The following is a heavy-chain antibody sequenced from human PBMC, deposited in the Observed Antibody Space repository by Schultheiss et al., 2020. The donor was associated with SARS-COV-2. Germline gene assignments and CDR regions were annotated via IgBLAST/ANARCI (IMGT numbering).Heavy chain of an antibody. V-gene: IGHV3-30*04. J-gene: IGHJ5*02. Sequence: GGSLRLSCTASGFTFGDYAMSWVRQAPGKGLEWVAVISYDGSNKFYGDSAKGRFTISRDTSKNTLYLQINSLRAEDTAVYYCARVQYSGSYNWFDPWGQGTLVTVSS. CDR3: ARVQYSGSYNWFDP. D-gene: IGHD1-26*01. CDR2: ISYDGSNK. CDR1: GFTFGDYA.